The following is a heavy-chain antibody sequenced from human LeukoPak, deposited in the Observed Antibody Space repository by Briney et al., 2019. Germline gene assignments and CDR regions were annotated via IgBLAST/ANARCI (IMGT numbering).Heavy chain of an antibody. CDR3: ARDYDVLTAYPPTQLFDP. V-gene: IGHV4-30-4*07. CDR2: IYYSGST. Sequence: SQTLSLTCAVSGGSISSGGYSWSWIRQPPGKGLEWIGYIYYSGSTYYNPSLKSRVTMSVDTSKNQFSLKLNSVTAADTAVYYCARDYDVLTAYPPTQLFDPWGQGTLVTVSS. J-gene: IGHJ5*02. D-gene: IGHD3-9*01. CDR1: GGSISSGGYS.